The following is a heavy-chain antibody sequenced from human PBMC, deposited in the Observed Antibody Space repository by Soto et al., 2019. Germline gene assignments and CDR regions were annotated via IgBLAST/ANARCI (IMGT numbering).Heavy chain of an antibody. Sequence: GASVKVSGKASGYTFTIFGITCVLQSPGQGLEWMGWISAYNGNTNYAQKFQGRVTMTTDTSTTTAYMELRSLRSDDTAVYYCARPVDYYYYDMDVWGQGTTVTVSS. CDR2: ISAYNGNT. CDR3: ARPVDYYYYDMDV. CDR1: GYTFTIFG. V-gene: IGHV1-18*01. J-gene: IGHJ6*02.